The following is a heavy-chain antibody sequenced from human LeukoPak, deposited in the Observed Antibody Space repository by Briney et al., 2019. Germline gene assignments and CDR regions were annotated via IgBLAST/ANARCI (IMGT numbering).Heavy chain of an antibody. CDR2: IRYDGSEK. D-gene: IGHD2-15*01. V-gene: IGHV3-30*02. CDR3: AKDARRCSGSSCPQYYYYMDV. Sequence: PGGSLRLSCAASGFTFSTYGIHWVRQAPGKGLEWVAFIRYDGSEKYYADSMKGRFTISRDNSKNTLYLQMNSLRTEDTAVYYCAKDARRCSGSSCPQYYYYMDVWGKGTTVTVSS. CDR1: GFTFSTYG. J-gene: IGHJ6*03.